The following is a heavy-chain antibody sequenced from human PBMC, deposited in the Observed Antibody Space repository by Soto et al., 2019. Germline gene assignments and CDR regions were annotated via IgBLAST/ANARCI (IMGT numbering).Heavy chain of an antibody. J-gene: IGHJ4*02. CDR3: AADRTYYYDSSGSFDY. D-gene: IGHD3-22*01. CDR2: IVVGSGNT. V-gene: IGHV1-58*01. CDR1: GFTFTSSA. Sequence: QMPLVQSGPEVKKPGTSVKVSCKASGFTFTSSAVQWVRQARGQRLEWIGWIVVGSGNTNYAQKFQERVTITRDMSTSTAYMELSSLRSEDTAVYYCAADRTYYYDSSGSFDYWGQGTLVTVSS.